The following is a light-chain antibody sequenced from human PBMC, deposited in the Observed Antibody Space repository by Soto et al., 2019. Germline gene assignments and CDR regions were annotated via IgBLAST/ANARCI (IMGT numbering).Light chain of an antibody. J-gene: IGKJ2*01. CDR3: QQYYSSPYT. CDR1: QSISSW. V-gene: IGKV1-5*03. Sequence: DIQMTQSPSTLSASVGDRVTITCRASQSISSWLAWYQQKPGKAPKLLIYKASSLESGVLSRFSGSGSGTEFTLTISSLQPDDFATYYCQQYYSSPYTFGQGTKLEIK. CDR2: KAS.